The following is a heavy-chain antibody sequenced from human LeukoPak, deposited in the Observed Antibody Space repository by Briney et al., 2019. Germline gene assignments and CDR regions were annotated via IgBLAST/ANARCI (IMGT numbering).Heavy chain of an antibody. CDR3: ARQRGQQQVKWFDP. V-gene: IGHV5-51*01. J-gene: IGHJ5*02. D-gene: IGHD6-13*01. CDR2: IYPGDSDT. CDR1: GYSFTSYW. Sequence: GESLKISCKCSGYSFTSYWIGWVRQMPGKGLEGMGIIYPGDSDTRYSPSFQGQVTIAADKSISTAYLQWSSLKASDTAIYYCARQRGQQQVKWFDPWGQGTLVTVSS.